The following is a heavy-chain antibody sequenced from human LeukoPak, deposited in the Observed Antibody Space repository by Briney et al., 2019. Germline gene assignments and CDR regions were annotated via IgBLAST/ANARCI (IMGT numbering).Heavy chain of an antibody. CDR2: VGTNGIST. CDR3: VKGQEVVYTPTFDY. CDR1: GFTFSNYA. V-gene: IGHV3-64D*09. Sequence: GGSLRLSCSASGFTFSNYALHWVRRAPGKGLEYVSSVGTNGISTYYADSVRGRFIISRDNSKNTVYLQMSSLRAGDTAVYYCVKGQEVVYTPTFDYWGQGTVVTVSS. J-gene: IGHJ4*02. D-gene: IGHD2-8*02.